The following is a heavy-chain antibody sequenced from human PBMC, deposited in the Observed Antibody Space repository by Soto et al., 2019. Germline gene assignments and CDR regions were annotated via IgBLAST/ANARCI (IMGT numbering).Heavy chain of an antibody. V-gene: IGHV4-4*02. Sequence: KPXATLSLTVAVPGASFNSSHWWNWVRQPPGKGLEWIGQISHSGSTNYNPSLTSRVNKSVDKSKNHFSLKLTSVTAADTAVYYCAASNFWSGPWTDTRLEYWGQGTLVTVSS. J-gene: IGHJ4*02. CDR1: GASFNSSHW. CDR2: ISHSGST. D-gene: IGHD3-3*01. CDR3: AASNFWSGPWTDTRLEY.